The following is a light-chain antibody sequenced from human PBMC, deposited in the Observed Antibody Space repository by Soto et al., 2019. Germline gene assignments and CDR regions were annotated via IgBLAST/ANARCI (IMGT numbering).Light chain of an antibody. J-gene: IGKJ2*01. CDR2: QAS. Sequence: DIQMTQSPSTLSASVRDRVTITCRASQRINTWLAWYQQKPGKAPKLLIYQASGLKSGVSSRFSGSGSGTDFTLTISSLRPDDFASYYCQQYNTFPYAFGQGTKLEI. V-gene: IGKV1-5*03. CDR1: QRINTW. CDR3: QQYNTFPYA.